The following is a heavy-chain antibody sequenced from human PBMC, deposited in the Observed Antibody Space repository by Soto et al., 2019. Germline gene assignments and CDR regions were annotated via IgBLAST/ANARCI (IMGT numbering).Heavy chain of an antibody. CDR2: ISAYNGNT. J-gene: IGHJ5*02. Sequence: ASVKVSCKASGYTFTSYGISWVRQATEQGLEWMGWISAYNGNTNYAQKLQGRVTMTTDTSTSTAYMELRSLRSDDTAVYYCARGISGYYDSSGHNIWFDPWGQGTLVTVSS. CDR3: ARGISGYYDSSGHNIWFDP. CDR1: GYTFTSYG. V-gene: IGHV1-18*01. D-gene: IGHD3-22*01.